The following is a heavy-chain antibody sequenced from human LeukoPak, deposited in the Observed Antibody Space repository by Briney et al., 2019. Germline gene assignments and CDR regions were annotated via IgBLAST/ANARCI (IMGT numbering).Heavy chain of an antibody. CDR1: GFTFSSYA. V-gene: IGHV3-23*01. D-gene: IGHD3-22*01. Sequence: PGGSLRLSCAASGFTFSSYAMSWVRQAPGKGLEWVSAISGSGGSTYYADSVKGRFTISRDNSKNTLYLQMNSLRAEDTAVYYCAKGGRYASVNYYDSSGYYYLIDYWGQGTLVTVSS. J-gene: IGHJ4*02. CDR2: ISGSGGST. CDR3: AKGGRYASVNYYDSSGYYYLIDY.